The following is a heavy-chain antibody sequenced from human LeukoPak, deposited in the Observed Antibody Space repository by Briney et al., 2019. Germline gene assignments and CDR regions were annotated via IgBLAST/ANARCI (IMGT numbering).Heavy chain of an antibody. D-gene: IGHD4-17*01. CDR1: GGSISSSIYY. CDR2: VFYNGAT. CDR3: ARVRMDGVHFDY. Sequence: SETLSLTCIVSGGSISSSIYYWAWVRQPPGKGLEWTGTVFYNGATQYSPSLRSRVTISIDTSTNQFSLKLTSVTAADTAVYYCARVRMDGVHFDYWGQGTLVTVSS. J-gene: IGHJ4*02. V-gene: IGHV4-39*07.